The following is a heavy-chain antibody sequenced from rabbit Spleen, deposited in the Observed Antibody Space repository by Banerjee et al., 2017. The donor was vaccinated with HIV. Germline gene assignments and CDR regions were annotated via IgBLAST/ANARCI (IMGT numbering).Heavy chain of an antibody. CDR3: ARDAGSGDFGYAAM. CDR1: GFTVSSNYW. D-gene: IGHD8-1*01. V-gene: IGHV1S45*01. J-gene: IGHJ4*01. Sequence: QQQLVESGGGLVQPEGSLTLTCTASGFTVSSNYWICWVRQAPGKGLEWIGCIGAGGGSIAFASWAQGRFTISKTSSTTVTLQMTSLTVADTATYFCARDAGSGDFGYAAMWGPGTLVTVS. CDR2: IGAGGGSI.